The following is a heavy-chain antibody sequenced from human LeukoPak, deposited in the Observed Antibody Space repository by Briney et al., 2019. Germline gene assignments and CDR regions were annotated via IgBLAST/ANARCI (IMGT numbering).Heavy chain of an antibody. D-gene: IGHD1-1*01. Sequence: GGSLRLSCAASGFTFDVYVMSWVRQAPGEGREWVSGINWNGGSTGYADSVKGRFTISRDNAKNSLYLQMNSLRAEDTALYYCARVTHKWNDFPYYFDYWGQGTLVTVSS. CDR1: GFTFDVYV. V-gene: IGHV3-20*04. CDR2: INWNGGST. J-gene: IGHJ4*02. CDR3: ARVTHKWNDFPYYFDY.